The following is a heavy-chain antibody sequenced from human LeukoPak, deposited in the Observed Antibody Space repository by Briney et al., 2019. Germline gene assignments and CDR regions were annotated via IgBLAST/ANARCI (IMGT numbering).Heavy chain of an antibody. CDR2: IYHSGST. CDR3: ARGGKVGASPQDDAFDI. Sequence: SETLSLTCTVSGYSISSGYYWGWIRQPPGKGLEWIGSIYHSGSTYYNPSLKSRVTISVDTSKNQFSLKLSSVTAADTAVYYCARGGKVGASPQDDAFDIWGQGTMVTVSS. CDR1: GYSISSGYY. J-gene: IGHJ3*02. V-gene: IGHV4-38-2*02. D-gene: IGHD1-26*01.